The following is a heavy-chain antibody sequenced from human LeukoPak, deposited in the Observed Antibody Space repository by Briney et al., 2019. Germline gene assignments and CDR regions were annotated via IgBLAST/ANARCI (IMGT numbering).Heavy chain of an antibody. D-gene: IGHD3/OR15-3a*01. CDR2: TRYDGSNK. V-gene: IGHV3-30*02. J-gene: IGHJ4*02. CDR3: AKDDSWYYFDY. CDR1: GFTFSSYG. Sequence: GGSLRLSCAASGFTFSSYGMHWVRQAPGKGLEWVAFTRYDGSNKYYADSVKGRFTISRDNSKNTLYLQMNSLRAEDTAVYYCAKDDSWYYFDYWGQGTLVTVSS.